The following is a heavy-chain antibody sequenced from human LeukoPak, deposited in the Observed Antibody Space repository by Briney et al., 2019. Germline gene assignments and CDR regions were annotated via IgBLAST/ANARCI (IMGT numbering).Heavy chain of an antibody. CDR2: IKQDASEK. CDR1: GFTFSSNW. CDR3: ARAPPRRLLWFGMDV. J-gene: IGHJ6*04. D-gene: IGHD3-10*01. Sequence: GGSLRLSCAASGFTFSSNWMSWVRQAPGKGLEWVANIKQDASEKYHVDSVKGRFTTTRDNAKNSLYLQMNSLRAEYTAVYYCARAPPRRLLWFGMDVWGKGTTVTVSS. V-gene: IGHV3-7*01.